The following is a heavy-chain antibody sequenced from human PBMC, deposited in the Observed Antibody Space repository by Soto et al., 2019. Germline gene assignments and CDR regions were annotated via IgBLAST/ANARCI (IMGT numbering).Heavy chain of an antibody. CDR2: IYYSGST. D-gene: IGHD4-17*01. V-gene: IGHV4-59*08. CDR1: GGSISSYY. Sequence: QVQLQESGPGLVKPSETLSLTCTVSGGSISSYYWSWIRQPPGKGLEWIGYIYYSGSTNYNPSLKSRVTMSVDTSKNQFSLKLSSVTAADTAVYYCAGHDYGDYVLEDAFDIWGQGTMVTVSS. CDR3: AGHDYGDYVLEDAFDI. J-gene: IGHJ3*02.